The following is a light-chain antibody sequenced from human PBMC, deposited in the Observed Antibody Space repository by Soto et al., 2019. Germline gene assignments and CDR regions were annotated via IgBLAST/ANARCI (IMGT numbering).Light chain of an antibody. CDR2: LGS. Sequence: DTVMTQSPLSLPVTPGEPASISCRSSQSLLHSNGYNYVDWYLQKPGQSPQLLIYLGSNRASGVPDRFSGSGSGTDFTLKISRVEAEDVGVYYCMQPLQTPITFGQGTRLEIK. CDR3: MQPLQTPIT. CDR1: QSLLHSNGYNY. V-gene: IGKV2-28*01. J-gene: IGKJ5*01.